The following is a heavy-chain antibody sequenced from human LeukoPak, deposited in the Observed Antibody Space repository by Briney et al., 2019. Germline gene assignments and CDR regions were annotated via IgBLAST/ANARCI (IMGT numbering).Heavy chain of an antibody. Sequence: PSETLSLTCSVSGYSISSGNYWGWIRLPPGKGLQWIGSIYHSGSTYYNPSLKSRVTISVDTSKNQFSLKLSSVTAADTAVYYCASLIRYDSSGYYYRGYYYMDVWGKGTTVTVSS. CDR1: GYSISSGNY. CDR2: IYHSGST. D-gene: IGHD3-22*01. CDR3: ASLIRYDSSGYYYRGYYYMDV. J-gene: IGHJ6*03. V-gene: IGHV4-38-2*01.